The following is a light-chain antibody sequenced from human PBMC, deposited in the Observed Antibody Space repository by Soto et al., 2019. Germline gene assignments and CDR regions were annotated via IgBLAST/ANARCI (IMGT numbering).Light chain of an antibody. Sequence: QSVLTQPASVSGSPGQSITISCTGTSGDVGGYKYVSWYQHHPGKAPKLMIYEVSNRPSGVSDRFSGSKSGNTASLTISGLQAKDEADYYCFSYRISSYVFGTGTKLTVL. V-gene: IGLV2-14*01. CDR2: EVS. J-gene: IGLJ1*01. CDR1: SGDVGGYKY. CDR3: FSYRISSYV.